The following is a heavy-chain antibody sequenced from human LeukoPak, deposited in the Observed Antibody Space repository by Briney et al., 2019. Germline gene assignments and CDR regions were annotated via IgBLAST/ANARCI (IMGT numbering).Heavy chain of an antibody. V-gene: IGHV3-7*01. Sequence: PGGSLRLSCAASGFTFSSYWMSWVRQAPGKGLEWVANIKQDGSEKYYVDSVKGRFTISRDNAKNSLYLQMNSLRAEDTAVYYCARDLRPYSGYDNLAFDIWGQGTMVTVSS. CDR1: GFTFSSYW. CDR2: IKQDGSEK. CDR3: ARDLRPYSGYDNLAFDI. J-gene: IGHJ3*02. D-gene: IGHD5-12*01.